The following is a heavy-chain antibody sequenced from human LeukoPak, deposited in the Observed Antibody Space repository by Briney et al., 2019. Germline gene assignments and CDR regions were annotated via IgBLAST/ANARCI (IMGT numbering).Heavy chain of an antibody. Sequence: ARTLRLSCAASGFTFSSYCMHWVRQAPGKGLEWVAVICYDGSNNYYADSVKGRFTISRDNSKNALYLQMNGLRAEDTAVYYCATDDSSLTPRDFYYGLDVWGQGTTVTVSS. J-gene: IGHJ6*02. CDR3: ATDDSSLTPRDFYYGLDV. CDR2: ICYDGSNN. D-gene: IGHD6-6*01. CDR1: GFTFSSYC. V-gene: IGHV3-33*01.